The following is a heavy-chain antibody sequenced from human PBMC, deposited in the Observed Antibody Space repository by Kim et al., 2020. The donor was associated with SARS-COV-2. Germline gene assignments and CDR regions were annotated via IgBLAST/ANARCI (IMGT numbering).Heavy chain of an antibody. CDR3: ARDGRLDY. CDR2: GGST. V-gene: IGHV1-46*01. Sequence: GGSTTYAQKFQGRLTMTSDTSTSTVYMELSSLRSEETAVYYCARDGRLDYWGQGTLVTVSS. D-gene: IGHD1-26*01. J-gene: IGHJ4*02.